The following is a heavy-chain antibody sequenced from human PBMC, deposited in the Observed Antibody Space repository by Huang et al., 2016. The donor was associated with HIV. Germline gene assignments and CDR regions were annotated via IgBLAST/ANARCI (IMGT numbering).Heavy chain of an antibody. Sequence: QVQLVQSGAEVKKPGASVKVSCKASGYTFTGYYMHWVRQAPGQGLEWMGWINPNSGGTNYAQKVQGRVTMTRDTSISTAYMELSRLRSDDTAVYYCAAGVVPAADYYYYYGMDVWGQGTTVTVSS. D-gene: IGHD2-2*01. CDR1: GYTFTGYY. J-gene: IGHJ6*02. CDR2: INPNSGGT. V-gene: IGHV1-2*02. CDR3: AAGVVPAADYYYYYGMDV.